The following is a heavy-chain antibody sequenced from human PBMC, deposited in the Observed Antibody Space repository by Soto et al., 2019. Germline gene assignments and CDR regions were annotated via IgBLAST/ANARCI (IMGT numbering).Heavy chain of an antibody. CDR1: GGSISSGGYY. V-gene: IGHV4-31*03. D-gene: IGHD2-8*01. CDR2: IYYSGST. J-gene: IGHJ3*02. Sequence: QVQLQESGPGLVKPSQTLSLTCTVSGGSISSGGYYWSWIRQHPGKGLEWIGYIYYSGSTYYNPSLKSRVTISVDTYKNQFSLKLSSVTAADTAVYYCARGVYCTNGVCYSDAFDIWGQGTMVTVSS. CDR3: ARGVYCTNGVCYSDAFDI.